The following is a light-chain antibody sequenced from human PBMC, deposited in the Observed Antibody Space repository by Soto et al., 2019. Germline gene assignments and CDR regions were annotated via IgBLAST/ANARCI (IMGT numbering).Light chain of an antibody. CDR3: SSYTGRITGV. CDR1: SSDVGGYNY. J-gene: IGLJ1*01. V-gene: IGLV2-14*01. CDR2: DVN. Sequence: QSALTQPASVSGSPGQSITISCTGTSSDVGGYNYVSWYQQHPGKAPKLMIYDVNNRPSGVSNRFSGSKSGNTASLTISGLQAEDEADYYCSSYTGRITGVFGTGTKLTVL.